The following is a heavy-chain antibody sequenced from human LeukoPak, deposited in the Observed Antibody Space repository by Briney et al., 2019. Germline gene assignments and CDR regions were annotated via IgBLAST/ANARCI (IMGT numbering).Heavy chain of an antibody. D-gene: IGHD4-17*01. CDR1: GYSISSGYY. Sequence: PSETLSLTCAVSGYSISSGYYWAWIRQPPGQGLEWIAGIYHSGNTFYNPSLKSRVSISVDTSKNQFSLRLTSVTAADTAVYYCARVDAAPLRGAFDIWGQGTMVTVSS. J-gene: IGHJ3*02. V-gene: IGHV4-38-2*01. CDR3: ARVDAAPLRGAFDI. CDR2: IYHSGNT.